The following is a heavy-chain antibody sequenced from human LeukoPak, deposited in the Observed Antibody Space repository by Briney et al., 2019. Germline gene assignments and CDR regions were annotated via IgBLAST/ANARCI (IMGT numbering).Heavy chain of an antibody. D-gene: IGHD2-15*01. J-gene: IGHJ4*02. V-gene: IGHV4-39*01. Sequence: PSETLSLTCTVSGGSISSSSYYWGWIRQPPGKGLEWIGSIYYSGSTYYNPSLKSRVTISVDTSKNQFSLKLSSVTAADTAVYYCARQGGWWSDWGQGTLVTVSS. CDR1: GGSISSSSYY. CDR3: ARQGGWWSD. CDR2: IYYSGST.